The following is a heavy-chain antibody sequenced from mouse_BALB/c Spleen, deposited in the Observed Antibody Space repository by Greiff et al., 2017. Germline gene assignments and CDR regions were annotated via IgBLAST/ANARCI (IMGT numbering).Heavy chain of an antibody. J-gene: IGHJ4*01. CDR2: ISSGGSYT. CDR1: GFTFSSYA. V-gene: IGHV5-9-3*01. Sequence: EVKLMESGGGLVKPGGSLKLSCAASGFTFSSYAMSWVRQTPEKRLEWVATISSGGSYTYYPDSVKGRFTISRDNAKNTLYLQMSSLRSEDTAMYYCARHGVRPLMDDWGQGTSVTVSS. D-gene: IGHD2-14*01. CDR3: ARHGVRPLMDD.